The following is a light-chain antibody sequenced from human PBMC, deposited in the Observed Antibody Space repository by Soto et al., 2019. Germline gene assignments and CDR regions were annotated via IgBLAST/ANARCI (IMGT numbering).Light chain of an antibody. CDR2: GAS. CDR3: QQYNTWYT. J-gene: IGKJ2*01. V-gene: IGKV3-15*01. CDR1: QSVSSK. Sequence: EIVMTQSPATLSVSPGESATLSCRASQSVSSKLAWYQQKPGQAPRLLIYGASTRATGIPARFSGSGSGTEFTLTISGLQSEDFAVYYCQQYNTWYTFGRGPSWRSN.